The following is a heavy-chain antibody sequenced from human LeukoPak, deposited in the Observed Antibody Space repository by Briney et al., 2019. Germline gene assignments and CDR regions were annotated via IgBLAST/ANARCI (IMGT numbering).Heavy chain of an antibody. CDR2: IIPIFGTA. J-gene: IGHJ3*02. CDR1: GGTFSSYA. Sequence: SVKVPCKASGGTFSSYAISWVRQAPGQGLEWMGGIIPIFGTANYAQKFQGRVTITTDESASTAYMELSSLRSEDTAVYYYARPSYSGSLRFQVAFDIWGQGTMVTVSS. V-gene: IGHV1-69*05. CDR3: ARPSYSGSLRFQVAFDI. D-gene: IGHD1-26*01.